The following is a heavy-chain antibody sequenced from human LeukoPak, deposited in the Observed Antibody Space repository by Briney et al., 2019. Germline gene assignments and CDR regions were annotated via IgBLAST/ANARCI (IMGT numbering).Heavy chain of an antibody. J-gene: IGHJ5*02. CDR2: IYHSGST. CDR3: ARVEFVVPAAKGWFDP. V-gene: IGHV4-38-2*02. CDR1: GYSISSGYY. Sequence: PSETLSLTCTVSGYSISSGYYWGWIRQPPGKGLEWIGSIYHSGSTYYNPSLKSRVTISVDTSKNQFSLKLSSVTAADTAVYYCARVEFVVPAAKGWFDPWGQGTLVTVSS. D-gene: IGHD2-2*01.